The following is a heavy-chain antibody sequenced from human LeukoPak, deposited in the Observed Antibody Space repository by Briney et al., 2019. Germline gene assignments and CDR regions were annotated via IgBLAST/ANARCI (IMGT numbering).Heavy chain of an antibody. J-gene: IGHJ6*03. Sequence: SETLSLTCTVSGGSISSYYWSWIRQPPGKGLEWIGYIYTSGSTNYNPSLKSRVTISVDTSKNQFSLKLSSVTAADTAVYYCARCGYSYGYNYYYYMDVWGKGTTVTVSS. D-gene: IGHD5-18*01. CDR2: IYTSGST. CDR3: ARCGYSYGYNYYYYMDV. V-gene: IGHV4-4*09. CDR1: GGSISSYY.